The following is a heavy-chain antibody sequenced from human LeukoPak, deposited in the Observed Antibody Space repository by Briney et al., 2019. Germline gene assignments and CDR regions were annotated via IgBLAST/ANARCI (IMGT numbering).Heavy chain of an antibody. Sequence: PSETLSLTCSVSGGSITGSSYAWGWIRQPPTKGPEWIWNIDYSGTTHYNPSLKSRVTISVDKSKNQSSLKLSSVTAADTAVYYCAKGSGWTYFDYWGRGTLVTVSS. V-gene: IGHV4-39*07. D-gene: IGHD6-19*01. J-gene: IGHJ4*02. CDR2: IDYSGTT. CDR1: GGSITGSSYA. CDR3: AKGSGWTYFDY.